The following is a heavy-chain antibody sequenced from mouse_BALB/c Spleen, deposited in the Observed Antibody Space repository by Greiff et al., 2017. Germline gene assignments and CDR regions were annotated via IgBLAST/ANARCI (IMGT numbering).Heavy chain of an antibody. CDR2: IDPANGNT. D-gene: IGHD1-1*01. Sequence: LVESGAELVKPGASVKLSCTASGFNIKDTYMHWVKQRPEQGLEWIGRIDPANGNTKYDPKFQGKATITADTSSNTAYLQLSSLTSEDTAVYYCALLLRRGAMDYWGQGTSVTVSS. V-gene: IGHV14-3*02. CDR1: GFNIKDTY. J-gene: IGHJ4*01. CDR3: ALLLRRGAMDY.